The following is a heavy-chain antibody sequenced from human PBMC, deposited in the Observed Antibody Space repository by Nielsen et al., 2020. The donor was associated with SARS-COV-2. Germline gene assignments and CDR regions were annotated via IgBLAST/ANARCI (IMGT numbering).Heavy chain of an antibody. J-gene: IGHJ4*02. CDR1: GFTFSTYA. D-gene: IGHD2-21*01. CDR2: IGDDGTGI. CDR3: AKARAGRYPQSRILDN. V-gene: IGHV3-23*01. Sequence: GGSLRLSCAASGFTFSTYAMNWVRQAPGKGLEWVSVIGDDGTGIHYANSVKGRFTISRDNSKNTLYLQMNSLRAEDTAVYYCAKARAGRYPQSRILDNWAQGTLVTVSA.